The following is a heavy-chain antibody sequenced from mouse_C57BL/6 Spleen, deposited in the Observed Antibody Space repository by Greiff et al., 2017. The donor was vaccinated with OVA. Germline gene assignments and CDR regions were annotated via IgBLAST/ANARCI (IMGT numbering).Heavy chain of an antibody. Sequence: EVMLVESGGGLVKPGGSLKLSCAASGFTFSDYGMHWVRQAPEKGLEWVAYISSGSSTIYYADTVKGRFTISRDNAKNTLFLQMTSLRSEDTAMYYCARGWDEGYFDVWGTGTTVTVSS. J-gene: IGHJ1*03. CDR3: ARGWDEGYFDV. V-gene: IGHV5-17*01. CDR1: GFTFSDYG. CDR2: ISSGSSTI. D-gene: IGHD4-1*01.